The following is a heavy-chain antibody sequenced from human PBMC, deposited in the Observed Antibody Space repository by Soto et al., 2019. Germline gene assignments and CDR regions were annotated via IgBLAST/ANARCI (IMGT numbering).Heavy chain of an antibody. V-gene: IGHV4-59*12. J-gene: IGHJ6*04. CDR2: IYYSGST. Sequence: SETLSLTCTVSGGSISGYYWSWIRQPPGKGLEWVGYIYYSGSTNYNPSLKSRVTISVDTSKNQFSLKLSSVTAEDTAVYYCAKDLDYCGGDCYGSPAHGLDVWGKGTTVTVSS. CDR1: GGSISGYY. CDR3: AKDLDYCGGDCYGSPAHGLDV. D-gene: IGHD2-21*01.